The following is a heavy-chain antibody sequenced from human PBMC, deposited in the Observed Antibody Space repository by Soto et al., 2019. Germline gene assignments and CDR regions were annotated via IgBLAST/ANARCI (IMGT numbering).Heavy chain of an antibody. CDR1: GFTFSSYG. CDR3: AREPSQGTENPIDY. D-gene: IGHD1-1*01. V-gene: IGHV3-33*01. J-gene: IGHJ4*02. Sequence: PGGSLRLSCAASGFTFSSYGMHWVRQAPGKGLEWVAVIWNDVSNKYYADSVKGRFTISRDNSKNTLYLQMNSLRAEDTAVYYCAREPSQGTENPIDYWGQGTLVTVSS. CDR2: IWNDVSNK.